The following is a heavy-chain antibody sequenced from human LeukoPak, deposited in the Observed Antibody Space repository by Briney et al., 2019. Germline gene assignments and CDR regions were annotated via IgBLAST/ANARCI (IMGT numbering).Heavy chain of an antibody. CDR2: IKEDGSKK. D-gene: IGHD1-26*01. Sequence: GGSLRLSCTASGFTFSNFWINWVRQAPGEGLEWVANIKEDGSKKNYVDSVKGRFTISRDNAENSLYLQLNSLRAEDTAVYYCARESGGDLGEAFDIWGQGTMVTVSS. V-gene: IGHV3-7*01. J-gene: IGHJ3*02. CDR3: ARESGGDLGEAFDI. CDR1: GFTFSNFW.